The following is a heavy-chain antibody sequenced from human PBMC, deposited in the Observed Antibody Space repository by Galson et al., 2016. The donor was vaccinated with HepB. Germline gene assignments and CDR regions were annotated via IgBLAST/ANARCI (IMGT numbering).Heavy chain of an antibody. V-gene: IGHV3-48*01. D-gene: IGHD2-8*02. Sequence: SLRLSCAASGFTFSSYRMNWVRQAPGKGLEWVSYISSSGSIIYYADSVKGRFTISRDNANNSLYLQMNSLRAEDTAVYYCARDLVGTFYYYGIDVWGQGATVTVSS. CDR3: ARDLVGTFYYYGIDV. CDR1: GFTFSSYR. CDR2: ISSSGSII. J-gene: IGHJ6*02.